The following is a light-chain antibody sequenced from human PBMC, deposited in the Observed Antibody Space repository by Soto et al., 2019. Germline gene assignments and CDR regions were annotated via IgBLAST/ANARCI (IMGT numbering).Light chain of an antibody. CDR1: QDISVY. J-gene: IGKJ5*01. V-gene: IGKV1-27*01. Sequence: DIQMTQSPSSLSASVGDRVTITCRASQDISVYLAWYQQKPGTVPKLLIYSASTLQSGVPSRFSGSGSGTDFTLTISSLQPEDVATYYCQKFNTAPLTFGQGTRLEIK. CDR2: SAS. CDR3: QKFNTAPLT.